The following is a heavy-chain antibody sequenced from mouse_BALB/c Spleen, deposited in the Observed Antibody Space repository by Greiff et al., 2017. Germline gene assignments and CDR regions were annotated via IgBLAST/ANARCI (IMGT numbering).Heavy chain of an antibody. V-gene: IGHV5-6-5*01. D-gene: IGHD1-1*01. Sequence: EVKVVESGGGLVKPGGSLKLSCAASGFTFSSYAMSWVRQTPEKRLEWVASISSGGSTYYPDSVKGRFTISRDNARNILYLQMSSLRSEDTAMYYCAREKNYYGSPRGYFDVWGAGTTVTVSS. J-gene: IGHJ1*01. CDR1: GFTFSSYA. CDR2: ISSGGST. CDR3: AREKNYYGSPRGYFDV.